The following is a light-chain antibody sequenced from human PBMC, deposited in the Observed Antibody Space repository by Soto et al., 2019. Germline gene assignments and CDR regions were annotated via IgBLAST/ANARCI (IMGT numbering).Light chain of an antibody. V-gene: IGKV1-39*01. CDR2: AAS. CDR3: QQAYITPYT. CDR1: QGISTY. J-gene: IGKJ2*01. Sequence: DIQVTQSPVSLSASVGDRVTVTCRTSQGISTYLNWYQHKAGDAPRLLISAASDLQKGVPSRFSGSGSGAHFTLTISSLPPEDFATYYCQQAYITPYTCGQGTKLEI.